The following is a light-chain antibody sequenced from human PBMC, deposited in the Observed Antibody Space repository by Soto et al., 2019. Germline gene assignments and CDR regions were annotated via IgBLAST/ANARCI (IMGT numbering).Light chain of an antibody. CDR1: SGSVSTTYY. CDR3: VLYMGSGISV. CDR2: NTD. V-gene: IGLV8-61*01. J-gene: IGLJ3*02. Sequence: QTVVTQEPSFSVSPGGTVTLTCGLSSGSVSTTYYPSWYQQTPGQAPRTLIYNTDIRSSGVPDRFSGSILGNKAALTITGAQADDESDYYCVLYMGSGISVFGGGTKLTVI.